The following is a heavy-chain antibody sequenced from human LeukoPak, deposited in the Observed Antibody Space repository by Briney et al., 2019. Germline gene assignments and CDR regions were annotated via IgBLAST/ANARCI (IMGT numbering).Heavy chain of an antibody. J-gene: IGHJ4*02. CDR3: ARAYYYDSSATPDY. CDR1: GFTFDDYT. V-gene: IGHV3-43*01. Sequence: GGSLRLSCAASGFTFDDYTMHWVRQAPGKGLEWVSLISWDGGSTYYAGSVKGRFTISRDNSKNTVYLQMNSLRAEDTAVYYCARAYYYDSSATPDYWGQGTLVTVSS. CDR2: ISWDGGST. D-gene: IGHD3-22*01.